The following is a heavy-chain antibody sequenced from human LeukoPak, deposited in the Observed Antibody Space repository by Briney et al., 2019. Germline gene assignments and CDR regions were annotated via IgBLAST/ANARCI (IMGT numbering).Heavy chain of an antibody. D-gene: IGHD2-2*01. CDR1: GGSISSYY. CDR3: ARGWRYCSSTSCPRINWFDP. CDR2: IYYSGST. Sequence: PSETLSLTCTVSGGSISSYYWSWIRQPPGKGLEWIGYIYYSGSTNYNPSLKSRVTISVDTSKNQFSLKLSSVTAADTAVYYCARGWRYCSSTSCPRINWFDPWGQGTLVTVSS. V-gene: IGHV4-59*01. J-gene: IGHJ5*02.